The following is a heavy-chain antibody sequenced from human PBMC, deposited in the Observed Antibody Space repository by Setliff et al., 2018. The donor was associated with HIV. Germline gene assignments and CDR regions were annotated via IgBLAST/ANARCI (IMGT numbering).Heavy chain of an antibody. D-gene: IGHD3-10*01. CDR1: GLTFSNCG. CDR3: AKDKGQKYADY. V-gene: IGHV3-30*02. Sequence: GGSLRLSCATSGLTFSNCGMHWVRQAPGKGLEWVASIRSDGSNKYYADSVTGRFTNSRDDSKNTLYLQMNSLRAEDTAVYYCAKDKGQKYADYWGQGTVVTVSS. CDR2: IRSDGSNK. J-gene: IGHJ4*02.